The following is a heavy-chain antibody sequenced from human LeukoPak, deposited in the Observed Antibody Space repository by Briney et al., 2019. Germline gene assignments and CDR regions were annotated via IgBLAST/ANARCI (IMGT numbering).Heavy chain of an antibody. Sequence: SETLSLTCAVYGGSFSGYYWSWIRQPPGKGLEWIGEINHSGSTNDNPSLKSRVTISVDTSKNQFSLKVSSVTAADTAVYYCARATEGIRTGTTIGDFDYWSQGTLVTVSS. D-gene: IGHD1-7*01. V-gene: IGHV4-34*01. CDR1: GGSFSGYY. CDR2: INHSGST. J-gene: IGHJ4*02. CDR3: ARATEGIRTGTTIGDFDY.